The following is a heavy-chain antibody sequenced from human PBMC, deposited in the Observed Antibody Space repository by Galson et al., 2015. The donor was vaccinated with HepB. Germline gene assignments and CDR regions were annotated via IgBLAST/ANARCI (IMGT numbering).Heavy chain of an antibody. J-gene: IGHJ3*02. CDR1: GGSFSGFY. V-gene: IGHV4-34*01. Sequence: ETLSLTCAVYGGSFSGFYWTWIRQPPEKGLEWIGQINHSGSTNYNPSLRSRVTISVDMSKNQFSLRLTSVTAADTAVYYCARLLGGTTLVAFDIWGHGRMVIVSS. D-gene: IGHD1-1*01. CDR3: ARLLGGTTLVAFDI. CDR2: INHSGST.